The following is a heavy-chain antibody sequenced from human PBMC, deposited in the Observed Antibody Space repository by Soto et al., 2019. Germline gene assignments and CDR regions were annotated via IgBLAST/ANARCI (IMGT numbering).Heavy chain of an antibody. J-gene: IGHJ4*01. CDR3: ARERAGTHDWGVFDY. V-gene: IGHV4-31*03. D-gene: IGHD7-27*01. Sequence: PSETLSLTCTVSGGSINSGGYYWNWIRQHPGKGLEWIGYISYSETTYYKPPLKSRVTISVDSSKNQFSLKLSSVTAADTAVYYCARERAGTHDWGVFDYWGHGPLVTVSS. CDR1: GGSINSGGYY. CDR2: ISYSETT.